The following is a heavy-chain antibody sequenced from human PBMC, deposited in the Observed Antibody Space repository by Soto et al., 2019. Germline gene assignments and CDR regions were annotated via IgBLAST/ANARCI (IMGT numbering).Heavy chain of an antibody. CDR1: GGSISSGDYY. CDR3: ARAPTWTNNWFDP. J-gene: IGHJ5*02. V-gene: IGHV4-30-4*01. CDR2: IYYSGST. Sequence: SETLSLTCTVSGGSISSGDYYWSWIRQPPGKGLEWIGYIYYSGSTYYNPSLKSRVTISVDTSKNQFSLKLSSVTAADTAVYYCARAPTWTNNWFDPWGQGTLVTVS. D-gene: IGHD3-3*01.